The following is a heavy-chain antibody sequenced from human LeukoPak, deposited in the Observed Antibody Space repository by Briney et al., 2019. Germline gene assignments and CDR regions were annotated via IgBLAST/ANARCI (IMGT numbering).Heavy chain of an antibody. V-gene: IGHV4-59*12. CDR2: IYYSGST. Sequence: SETLSLTCTVSGGSISSYYWSWIRQPPGKGLEWIGYIYYSGSTNYNPSLKSRVTISVDTSKNQFSLKLSSVTAADTAVYYCARTTIVVVPAVDFDYWGQGTLVTVSS. CDR3: ARTTIVVVPAVDFDY. J-gene: IGHJ4*02. CDR1: GGSISSYY. D-gene: IGHD2-2*01.